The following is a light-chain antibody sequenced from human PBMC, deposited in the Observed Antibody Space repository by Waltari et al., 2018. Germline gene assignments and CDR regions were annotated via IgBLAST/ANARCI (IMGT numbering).Light chain of an antibody. CDR3: QQYDRWPPYT. CDR1: QSVSSN. CDR2: TAS. V-gene: IGKV3-15*01. Sequence: EIVMTQSPATLSVSPGDRVTLSCRASQSVSSNLAWYQQQPGQAPRLLIFTASTRATDIPARFSGSGSGTEFTLTISSLQSEDFAVYYCQQYDRWPPYTFGQGTKLEIK. J-gene: IGKJ2*01.